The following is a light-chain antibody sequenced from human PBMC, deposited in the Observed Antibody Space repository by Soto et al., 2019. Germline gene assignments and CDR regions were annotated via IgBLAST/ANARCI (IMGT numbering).Light chain of an antibody. V-gene: IGKV3-11*01. CDR3: QQRSNWPPT. CDR1: QSVSSY. CDR2: DAS. J-gene: IGKJ3*01. Sequence: EIVLTQSPATLSLSPGERATLSCRASQSVSSYLAWYQQKPGQAPRLLIYDASNRATGIPARFSGSGSGTDFTLTISSLEPEDLAVDYCQQRSNWPPTFGPGTKVDIK.